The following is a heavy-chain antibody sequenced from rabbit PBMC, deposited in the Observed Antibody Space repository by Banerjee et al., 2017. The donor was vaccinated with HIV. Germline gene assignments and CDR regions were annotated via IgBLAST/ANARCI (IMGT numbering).Heavy chain of an antibody. J-gene: IGHJ4*01. CDR2: IYSGSGIT. CDR1: GFSFSSGYD. CDR3: ARDLAGYIGYGYYFNL. V-gene: IGHV1S40*01. Sequence: QSLEESGGDLVKPEGSLTLTCTASGFSFSSGYDMCWVRQAPGKGLEWIGCIYSGSGITYYASWAKGRFTISKTSSTTVTLQMTSLTAADTATYFCARDLAGYIGYGYYFNLWGQGTLVTVS. D-gene: IGHD6-1*01.